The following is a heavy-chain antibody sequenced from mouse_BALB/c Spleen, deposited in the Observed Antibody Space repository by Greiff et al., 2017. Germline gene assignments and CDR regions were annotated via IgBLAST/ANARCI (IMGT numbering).Heavy chain of an antibody. Sequence: VQLKESGPELVKPGASVKMSCKASGYTFTSYVMHWVKQKPGQGLEWIGYINPYNDGTKYNEKFKGKATLTSDKSSSTAYMELSSLTSEDSAVYYCARYPITTVVDYAMDYWGQGTSVTVSS. D-gene: IGHD1-1*01. CDR2: INPYNDGT. J-gene: IGHJ4*01. V-gene: IGHV1-14*01. CDR1: GYTFTSYV. CDR3: ARYPITTVVDYAMDY.